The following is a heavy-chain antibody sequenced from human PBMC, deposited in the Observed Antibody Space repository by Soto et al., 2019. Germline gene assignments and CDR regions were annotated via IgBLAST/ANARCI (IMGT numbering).Heavy chain of an antibody. CDR3: ARASAMTGVPNNWFDS. J-gene: IGHJ5*01. V-gene: IGHV1-69*05. Sequence: QVQLVQSGAEVKKPGSSVKVSCKASGGTFSSYAISWVRQAPGQGLEWMGGIIPIFGTANYAQKFQGRVTIAXXEXTXTAHMELSDLRFEDTVVYYCARASAMTGVPNNWFDSWGQGTLVTVSS. D-gene: IGHD3-10*01. CDR2: IIPIFGTA. CDR1: GGTFSSYA.